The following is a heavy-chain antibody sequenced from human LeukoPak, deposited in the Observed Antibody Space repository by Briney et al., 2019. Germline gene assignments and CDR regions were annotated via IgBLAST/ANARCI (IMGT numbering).Heavy chain of an antibody. J-gene: IGHJ4*02. CDR2: IYHSGST. V-gene: IGHV4-38-2*02. Sequence: SETLSLTCTVSGYSISSGYYWGWIRQPPGKGLGWVGSIYHSGSTYYNPSLKSRVTISVDTSKNQFSLKLSSVTAADTAVYYCARDAGGYGRGYFDYWGQGTLVTVSS. D-gene: IGHD5-12*01. CDR1: GYSISSGYY. CDR3: ARDAGGYGRGYFDY.